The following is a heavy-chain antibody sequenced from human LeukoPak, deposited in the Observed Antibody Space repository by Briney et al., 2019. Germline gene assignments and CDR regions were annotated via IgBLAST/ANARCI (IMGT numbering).Heavy chain of an antibody. D-gene: IGHD6-13*01. Sequence: PSETLPLTCAVYGGSFSGYYWSWIRQPPGKGLEWIGEINHSGSTNYNPSLKSRVTISVDTSKNQFSLKLSSVTAADTAVYYCARSGFSWCFDYWGQGTLVTVSS. CDR1: GGSFSGYY. CDR2: INHSGST. V-gene: IGHV4-34*01. CDR3: ARSGFSWCFDY. J-gene: IGHJ4*02.